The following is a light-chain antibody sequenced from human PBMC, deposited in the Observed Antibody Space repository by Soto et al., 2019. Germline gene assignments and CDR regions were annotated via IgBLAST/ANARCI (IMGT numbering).Light chain of an antibody. V-gene: IGLV2-18*01. J-gene: IGLJ7*01. CDR1: SSDGGSYNR. CDR2: EVS. Sequence: QSALTQPPSVSGSPGQSVTISCTGSSSDGGSYNRVSWYQQPPGTAPKIMIYEVSNRPSGVPDRFSGSTSGNTASLTISGHPSEDEDYYYCSFYTSNSTLLFGGGTQLTVL. CDR3: SFYTSNSTLL.